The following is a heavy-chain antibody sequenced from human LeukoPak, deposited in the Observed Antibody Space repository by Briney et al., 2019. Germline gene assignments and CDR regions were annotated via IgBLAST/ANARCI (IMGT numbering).Heavy chain of an antibody. CDR3: ARVYAYYDILTGYYNPFDY. V-gene: IGHV1-18*04. Sequence: GASVKVSCKDSGYTFTSYGISWVRQAPGQGLEWMGWISAYNGNTNYAQKLQGRVTMTTDTSTSTAYMELRSLRSDDTAVYYCARVYAYYDILTGYYNPFDYWGQGTLVTVSS. CDR1: GYTFTSYG. D-gene: IGHD3-9*01. J-gene: IGHJ4*02. CDR2: ISAYNGNT.